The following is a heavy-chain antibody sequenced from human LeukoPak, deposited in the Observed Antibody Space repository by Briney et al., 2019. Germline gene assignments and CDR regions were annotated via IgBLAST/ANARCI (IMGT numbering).Heavy chain of an antibody. CDR1: GYTFTGYY. D-gene: IGHD6-25*01. CDR3: ARERTPGSGYGVDY. Sequence: ASVKVSCKASGYTFTGYYMHWVRQAPGQGLEWMGWINPNSGGTNYAQKFQGRVTMTRDTSISTAYMELSSLTSDDTAVYYCARERTPGSGYGVDYWGQGTVVTVSS. CDR2: INPNSGGT. V-gene: IGHV1-2*02. J-gene: IGHJ4*02.